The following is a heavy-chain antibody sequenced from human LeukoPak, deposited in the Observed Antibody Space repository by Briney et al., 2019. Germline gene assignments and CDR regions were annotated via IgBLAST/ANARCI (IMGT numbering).Heavy chain of an antibody. CDR2: IIPILGIA. J-gene: IGHJ4*02. Sequence: ATVKVSCKASGGTFSSYAISWVRQAPGQGLEWMGRIIPILGIANYAQKFQGRVTITADKSTSTAYMELSSLRSEDTAVYHCARDLHINYFDYWGQGTLVTVSS. CDR1: GGTFSSYA. CDR3: ARDLHINYFDY. V-gene: IGHV1-69*04.